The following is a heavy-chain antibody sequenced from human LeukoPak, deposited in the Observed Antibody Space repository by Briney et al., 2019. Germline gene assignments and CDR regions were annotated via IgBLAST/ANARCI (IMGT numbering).Heavy chain of an antibody. CDR1: GFTFSSYA. V-gene: IGHV3-48*01. Sequence: GGSLRLSCAASGFTFSSYAMHWVRQAPGKGLEWVSYISSSSSTIYYADSVKGRFTISRDNAKNSLYLQMNSLRAEDTAVYYCASNRLAGSGYYSFDYWGQGTLVTVSS. D-gene: IGHD3-22*01. CDR3: ASNRLAGSGYYSFDY. J-gene: IGHJ4*02. CDR2: ISSSSSTI.